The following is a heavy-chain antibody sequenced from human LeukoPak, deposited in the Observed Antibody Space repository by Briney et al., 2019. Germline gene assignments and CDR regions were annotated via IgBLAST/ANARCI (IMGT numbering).Heavy chain of an antibody. V-gene: IGHV3-33*01. J-gene: IGHJ5*02. Sequence: PGRSLRLSCAASGFTFNNYGMHWVRQAPGKGLEWVAVIWYHGSNQYYVDSVKGRFTISRDTSKNTLYLQMNSLRAEDMAVYYCARAEGENWFDPWGQGTQVTVSS. CDR1: GFTFNNYG. D-gene: IGHD3-10*01. CDR2: IWYHGSNQ. CDR3: ARAEGENWFDP.